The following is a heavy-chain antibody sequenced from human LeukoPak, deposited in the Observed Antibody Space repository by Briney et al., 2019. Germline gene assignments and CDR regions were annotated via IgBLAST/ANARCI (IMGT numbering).Heavy chain of an antibody. J-gene: IGHJ5*02. D-gene: IGHD2-2*01. CDR2: IYYSGST. V-gene: IGHV4-61*01. CDR3: ARLVVVPAPWFDP. CDR1: GGSISGSNYY. Sequence: SETLSLTCTVSGGSISGSNYYWSWIRQPPGKGLEWIGYIYYSGSTNYNPSLKSRVTISVDTSKNQFSLKLSSVTAADTAVYYCARLVVVPAPWFDPWGQGTLVTVSS.